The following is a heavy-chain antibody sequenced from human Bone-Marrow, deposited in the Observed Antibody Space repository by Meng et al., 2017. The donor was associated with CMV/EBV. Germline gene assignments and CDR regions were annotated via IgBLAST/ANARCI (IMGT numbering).Heavy chain of an antibody. V-gene: IGHV1-2*02. CDR2: INPNSGGT. Sequence: ASVKVSCKASGYTFTGYYMHWVRQAPGQGLEWMGWINPNSGGTNYAQKFQGRVTMTRDTSISTAYMELSRLRSDDTAVYYSARDPSGEYYFDYWGQGTLVTVSS. D-gene: IGHD6-19*01. J-gene: IGHJ4*02. CDR1: GYTFTGYY. CDR3: ARDPSGEYYFDY.